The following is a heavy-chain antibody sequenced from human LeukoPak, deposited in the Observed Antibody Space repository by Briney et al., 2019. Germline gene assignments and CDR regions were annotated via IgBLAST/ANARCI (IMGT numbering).Heavy chain of an antibody. Sequence: GGSLRLSCAASGFTFSSYAMSWVRQAPGKGLEWVSAISGSGGSTYYADCVKGRFTISRDNSKNTLYLQMNSLRAEDTAVYYCAKCPSPYYYDSSGYYYHNWFDPWGQGTLVTVSS. D-gene: IGHD3-22*01. CDR1: GFTFSSYA. CDR2: ISGSGGST. J-gene: IGHJ5*02. CDR3: AKCPSPYYYDSSGYYYHNWFDP. V-gene: IGHV3-23*01.